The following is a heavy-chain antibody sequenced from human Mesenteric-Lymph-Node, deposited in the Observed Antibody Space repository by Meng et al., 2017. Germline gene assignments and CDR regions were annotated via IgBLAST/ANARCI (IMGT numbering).Heavy chain of an antibody. CDR1: GGSISSGGHS. Sequence: QVQLQESGPGLVKPSQTLSLTCTVSGGSISSGGHSWSWIRQHPGKGLEWIAYIYYSGSTYYNPSLESRVILSVDTSKNQFSLKLSSVTAADTAVYYCARVDSSGYFLDYWGQGTLVTVSS. CDR3: ARVDSSGYFLDY. V-gene: IGHV4-31*03. D-gene: IGHD3-22*01. CDR2: IYYSGST. J-gene: IGHJ4*01.